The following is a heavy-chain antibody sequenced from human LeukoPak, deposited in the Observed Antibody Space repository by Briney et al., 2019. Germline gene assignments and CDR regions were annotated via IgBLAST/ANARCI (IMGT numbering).Heavy chain of an antibody. CDR2: ISSSGNTI. J-gene: IGHJ6*04. Sequence: GGSLRLSCAASGFIFSNYEMNWVRQAPGKGLEWVSYISSSGNTIYYADSVKGRFTISRDNAKNSLYLQMDRLRAEDTAVYYCARDYYVSIYYYYGMDVWGKGTTVTVSS. D-gene: IGHD3-22*01. CDR1: GFIFSNYE. CDR3: ARDYYVSIYYYYGMDV. V-gene: IGHV3-48*03.